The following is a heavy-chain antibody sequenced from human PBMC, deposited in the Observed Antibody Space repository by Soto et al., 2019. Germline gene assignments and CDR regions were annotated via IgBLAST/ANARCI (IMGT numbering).Heavy chain of an antibody. D-gene: IGHD1-26*01. CDR3: ARGLARRGSYDSRGFYWFDP. J-gene: IGHJ5*02. CDR2: INHSGST. CDR1: GGSFSGYY. V-gene: IGHV4-34*01. Sequence: PSETLSLTCAVYGGSFSGYYWSWIRQPPGKGLEWIGEINHSGSTNYNPSLKSRVTISVDTSKNQFSLKLSSVTAADTAVYYCARGLARRGSYDSRGFYWFDPWGQGTLVTVSS.